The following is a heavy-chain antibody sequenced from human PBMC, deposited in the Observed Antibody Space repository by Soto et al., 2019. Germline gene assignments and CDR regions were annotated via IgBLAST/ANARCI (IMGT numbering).Heavy chain of an antibody. D-gene: IGHD2-2*03. V-gene: IGHV3-49*03. CDR3: SRGSFGYYGP. CDR1: LFRFSEHA. CDR2: IRNAPYGGTT. J-gene: IGHJ5*02. Sequence: PGGSLRLSCNCSLFRFSEHAMTWFRQAPGKGLEWVGFIRNAPYGGTTDYAASVRGRFTISRDDSESIAYLQMNSLKTEDSGVYYCSRGSFGYYGPWGPGTLVTVSS.